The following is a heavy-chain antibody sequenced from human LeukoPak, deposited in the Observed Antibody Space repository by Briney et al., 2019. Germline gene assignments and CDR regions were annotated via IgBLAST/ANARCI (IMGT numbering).Heavy chain of an antibody. D-gene: IGHD6-19*01. CDR2: ISGSVGST. Sequence: GGSLKLSGAPSGFTFGSYAMSGVGQPPGKGLEWFSAISGSVGSTYYADSVKGRFTISRDNSKNTLYLQMNSLRAEDTAVYYCAKDPGPLYSSGWYADAFDIWGQGTMVTVSS. J-gene: IGHJ3*02. CDR1: GFTFGSYA. CDR3: AKDPGPLYSSGWYADAFDI. V-gene: IGHV3-23*01.